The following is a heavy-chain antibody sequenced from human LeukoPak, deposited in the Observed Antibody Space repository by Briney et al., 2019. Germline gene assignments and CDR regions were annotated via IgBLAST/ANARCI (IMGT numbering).Heavy chain of an antibody. J-gene: IGHJ3*02. CDR3: ARELPGGRMVRGVITRDDGFDI. D-gene: IGHD3-10*01. V-gene: IGHV1-46*01. Sequence: ASVKVSCKASGYTFTSYGISWVRQAPGQGLEWMGIINPSGGSTSYAQKFQGRVTMTRDMSTSTVYMELSSLRSEDTAVYYCARELPGGRMVRGVITRDDGFDIWGQGTMVTVSS. CDR2: INPSGGST. CDR1: GYTFTSYG.